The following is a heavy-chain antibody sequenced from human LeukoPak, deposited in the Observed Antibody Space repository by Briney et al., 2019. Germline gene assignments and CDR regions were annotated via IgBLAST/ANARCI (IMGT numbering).Heavy chain of an antibody. CDR3: ASSAYSVAGTTDY. CDR2: ISSSSSYI. Sequence: GSLRLSCAASGFTFSSYSMNWVRQAPGKGLEWVSSISSSSSYIYYADSVKGRFTISRDNAKNSLYLQMNSLRAEDTAVYYCASSAYSVAGTTDYWGQGTLVTVSS. D-gene: IGHD6-19*01. V-gene: IGHV3-21*01. J-gene: IGHJ4*02. CDR1: GFTFSSYS.